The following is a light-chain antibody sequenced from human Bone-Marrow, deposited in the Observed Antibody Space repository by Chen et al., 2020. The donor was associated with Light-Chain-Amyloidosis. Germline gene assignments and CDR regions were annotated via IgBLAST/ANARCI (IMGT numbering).Light chain of an antibody. Sequence: QSALPQPASVSGSPGQSIPISCTGTSSDVGCYNLVTWYQQPPRKAPKFMIYEVNKRPSGVSNRFSRSKYGNTASLTISGLQAEDEADYYCCSYAGSSTLVFGGGTKVTVL. CDR3: CSYAGSSTLV. CDR1: SSDVGCYNL. V-gene: IGLV2-23*02. CDR2: EVN. J-gene: IGLJ3*02.